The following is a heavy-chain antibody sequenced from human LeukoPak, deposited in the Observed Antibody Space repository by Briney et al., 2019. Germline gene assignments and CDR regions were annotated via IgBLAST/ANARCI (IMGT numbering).Heavy chain of an antibody. Sequence: KPSETLSLTCTVSGGSISSGGYYWSWIRQHPGKGLERIGYIYNPSLKSRVTISVDTSKNQFSLKLSSVTAADTAVYYCGSVSGAAAGSSYWGQGTLVTVSS. CDR1: GGSISSGGYY. D-gene: IGHD6-13*01. J-gene: IGHJ4*02. V-gene: IGHV4-31*03. CDR3: GSVSGAAAGSSY.